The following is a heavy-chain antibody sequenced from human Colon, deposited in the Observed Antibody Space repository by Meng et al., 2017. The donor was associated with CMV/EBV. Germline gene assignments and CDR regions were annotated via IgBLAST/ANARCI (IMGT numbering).Heavy chain of an antibody. Sequence: GESLKISCAASGFTFSDYYITWIRQAPGKGLEWVSYISASGSAIYYADSVKGRFTISRDNAKNSLYLQMNSLRAEDTAVYYCLAATFYWGQGTLVTVSS. J-gene: IGHJ4*02. CDR3: LAATFY. V-gene: IGHV3-11*04. CDR1: GFTFSDYY. D-gene: IGHD6-13*01. CDR2: ISASGSAI.